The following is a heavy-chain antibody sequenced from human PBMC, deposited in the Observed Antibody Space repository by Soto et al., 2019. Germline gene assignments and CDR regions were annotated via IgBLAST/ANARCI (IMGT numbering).Heavy chain of an antibody. V-gene: IGHV4-61*01. CDR3: ARGYSHYAH. J-gene: IGHJ4*02. CDR1: GGSLSRDSNF. Sequence: XAILSLTSTVSGGSLSRDSNFWSWIRQPPGKGLEWIGYIYYSGPTRYNPSLESRVTISIDSSKNQVSLNLTSVTAADTALYYCARGYSHYAHWGRGTLVTVSS. CDR2: IYYSGPT. D-gene: IGHD4-4*01.